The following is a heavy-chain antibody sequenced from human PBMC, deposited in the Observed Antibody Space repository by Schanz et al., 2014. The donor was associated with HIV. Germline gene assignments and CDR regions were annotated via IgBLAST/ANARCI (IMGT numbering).Heavy chain of an antibody. Sequence: QVQLVQSGAEVKKPGSSVKVSCKASGGTFSSYAISWVRQAPGQGLEWMGGFIPIFVTTNYAQKFQGRVTITADESTSTTYLELSSLRSEDTAMYYCASQYSNYDSSRRYHWYFDLWGRGTLVTVSS. V-gene: IGHV1-69*01. CDR2: FIPIFVTT. CDR3: ASQYSNYDSSRRYHWYFDL. CDR1: GGTFSSYA. D-gene: IGHD4-4*01. J-gene: IGHJ2*01.